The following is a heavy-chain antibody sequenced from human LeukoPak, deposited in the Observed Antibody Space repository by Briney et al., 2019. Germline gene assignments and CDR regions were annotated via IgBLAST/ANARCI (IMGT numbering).Heavy chain of an antibody. CDR3: ARELPLTIFGVANGMDV. Sequence: GGSLRLSCAASGFTFSSYWMHWVRQAPGKGLVWVSRINSDGSSTSYADSVKGRFTISRDNAKNTLYLQMNSLRAEDTAVYYCARELPLTIFGVANGMDVWGQGTTVIVSS. D-gene: IGHD3-3*01. CDR2: INSDGSST. V-gene: IGHV3-74*01. CDR1: GFTFSSYW. J-gene: IGHJ6*02.